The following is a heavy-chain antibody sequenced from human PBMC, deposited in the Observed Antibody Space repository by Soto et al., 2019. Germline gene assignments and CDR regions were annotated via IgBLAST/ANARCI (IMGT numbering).Heavy chain of an antibody. CDR1: GYTFSTFA. CDR3: ARGTGDFAY. CDR2: ITTYSGNT. V-gene: IGHV1-18*01. D-gene: IGHD2-2*01. Sequence: QVQLVQSAAEVKKPGASVKVSCKASGYTFSTFAITWVRQAPGQGLEWMGYITTYSGNTYYAQKLQGRVTMTTDTSTSTAYMELRSLRSDDTAVYFCARGTGDFAYLGQGTLVTVSS. J-gene: IGHJ4*02.